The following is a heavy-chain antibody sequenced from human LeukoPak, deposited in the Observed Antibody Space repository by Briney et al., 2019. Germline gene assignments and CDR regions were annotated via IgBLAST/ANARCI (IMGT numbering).Heavy chain of an antibody. Sequence: GASVKVSCKASGYTFTSYDINWVRQATGQGLEWMGWMNPNSGNTGYAQKFQGRVTMTRNTSISTAYMELSSLRSEDTAVYYCAKSGHLATLEYFQHWGQGTLVTVSS. D-gene: IGHD2-15*01. CDR1: GYTFTSYD. J-gene: IGHJ1*01. CDR3: AKSGHLATLEYFQH. CDR2: MNPNSGNT. V-gene: IGHV1-8*01.